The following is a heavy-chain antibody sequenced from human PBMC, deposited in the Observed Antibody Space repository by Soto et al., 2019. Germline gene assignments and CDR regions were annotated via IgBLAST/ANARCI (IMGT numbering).Heavy chain of an antibody. V-gene: IGHV3-33*01. CDR2: IWYDGSNK. D-gene: IGHD6-13*01. J-gene: IGHJ6*02. Sequence: QVQLVESGGGVVQPGTSLRLSCTTSGFTFSNHAMHWVRQAPGKGLEWVAQIWYDGSNKYYADSVKGRFTISRDNSTNMVYVQMNSLRVEDTAVYYCARDGQQLAPYALDVWGQGTSVTVSS. CDR1: GFTFSNHA. CDR3: ARDGQQLAPYALDV.